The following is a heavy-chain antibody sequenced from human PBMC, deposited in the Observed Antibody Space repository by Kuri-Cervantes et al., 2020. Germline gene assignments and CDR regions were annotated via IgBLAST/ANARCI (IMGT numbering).Heavy chain of an antibody. Sequence: ASVKVSCKASGYTFTSYDINWVRQATGQGLEWMGWMNPNSGNTGYAQKFQGRVTMTRNTSISTAYMELSSLRSEDTAVYYCARFSDYDEYFQHWGQGTLVTVSS. J-gene: IGHJ1*01. CDR3: ARFSDYDEYFQH. CDR1: GYTFTSYD. V-gene: IGHV1-8*01. D-gene: IGHD5-12*01. CDR2: MNPNSGNT.